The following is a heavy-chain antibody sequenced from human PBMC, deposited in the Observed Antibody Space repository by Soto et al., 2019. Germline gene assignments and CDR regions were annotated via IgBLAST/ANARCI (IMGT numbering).Heavy chain of an antibody. CDR2: ISVYSGKT. D-gene: IGHD6-19*01. CDR3: VRSAIAGDYYYYGMDV. V-gene: IGHV1-18*04. J-gene: IGHJ6*02. CDR1: GYTFSSYG. Sequence: QVQLVQSGPEVKKPGASVKVSCKASGYTFSSYGITWVRQAPGQGLEWMGWISVYSGKTSYAQKLQDRVTMSTDSSTSTAYMELRSLRSDDTAFYYCVRSAIAGDYYYYGMDVWGRGTTVTVSS.